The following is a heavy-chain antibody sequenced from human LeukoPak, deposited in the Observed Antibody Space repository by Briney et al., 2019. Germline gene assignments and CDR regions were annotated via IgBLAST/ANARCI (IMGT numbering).Heavy chain of an antibody. CDR2: INHSGST. D-gene: IGHD3-22*01. V-gene: IGHV4-34*01. CDR1: GGSFSGYY. J-gene: IGHJ6*02. Sequence: PSETLSLTCAVYGGSFSGYYWSWIRQPPGKGLEWIGEINHSGSTNYNPSLKSRVTISVDTSKNQFSLKLSSVTAADTAVYYCARHFITGPPTHLYYYYGMDVWGQGTTVTVSS. CDR3: ARHFITGPPTHLYYYYGMDV.